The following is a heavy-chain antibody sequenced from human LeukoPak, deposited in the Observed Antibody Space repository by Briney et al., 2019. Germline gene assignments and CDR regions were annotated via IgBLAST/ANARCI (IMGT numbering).Heavy chain of an antibody. CDR3: ARLLYYYDSSGYYSYFDY. Sequence: GFLRPSCAAPWFTRRSHFLRRVRQAPGEGLEWGSVIYSGGSTYYADSVKGRFTISRDNSKNTLYLQMNSLRAEDTAVYYCARLLYYYDSSGYYSYFDYWGQGTLVAVSS. V-gene: IGHV3-66*04. CDR1: WFTRRSHF. J-gene: IGHJ4*02. D-gene: IGHD3-22*01. CDR2: IYSGGST.